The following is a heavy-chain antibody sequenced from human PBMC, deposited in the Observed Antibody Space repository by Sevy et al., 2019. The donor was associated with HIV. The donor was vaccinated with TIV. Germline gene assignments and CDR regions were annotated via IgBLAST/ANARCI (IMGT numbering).Heavy chain of an antibody. CDR2: INLDGGAT. CDR3: ARDRTCGESCYYFDY. Sequence: GGSLRLSCAASGFTFSNYWMSWVRQTPGKGLEWVANINLDGGATYYVDTVKGRITVSRDNGRHALNLQMTSLTAEDTGLYYCARDRTCGESCYYFDYWGRGALVTVSS. V-gene: IGHV3-7*01. D-gene: IGHD2-2*01. CDR1: GFTFSNYW. J-gene: IGHJ4*02.